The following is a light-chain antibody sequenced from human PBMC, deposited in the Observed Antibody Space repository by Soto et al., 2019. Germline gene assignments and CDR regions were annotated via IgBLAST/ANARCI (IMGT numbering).Light chain of an antibody. CDR3: QQSYSTPYT. V-gene: IGKV1-39*01. CDR1: QSISSY. Sequence: DIQMTQSPSSLSASVGDRVTITCRASQSISSYLNWYQQKPGKAPKLLIYAASSLQSGVPSRFSGSGSGTDFTPTISSLQPDDFETYYCQQSYSTPYTFGQGTKVDIK. J-gene: IGKJ2*01. CDR2: AAS.